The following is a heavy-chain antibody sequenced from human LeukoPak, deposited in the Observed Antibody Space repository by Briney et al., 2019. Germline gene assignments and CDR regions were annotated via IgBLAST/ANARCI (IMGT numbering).Heavy chain of an antibody. CDR3: ARDAVRGYSYCLTIDY. CDR2: IITIFGTA. J-gene: IGHJ4*02. V-gene: IGHV1-69*01. D-gene: IGHD5-18*01. CDR1: GGTFSSYA. Sequence: SVRLSCTASGGTFSSYAISWVRQAPGQGLEWMGGIITIFGTANYAQKFQGRVTITEDESTSTAYMELSSLRSEDTAVYYCARDAVRGYSYCLTIDYWGQGTLVTVSS.